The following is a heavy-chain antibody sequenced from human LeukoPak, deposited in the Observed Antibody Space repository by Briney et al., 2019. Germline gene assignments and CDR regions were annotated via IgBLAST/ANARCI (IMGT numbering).Heavy chain of an antibody. Sequence: GGSLRLSCAASGFTFSSYAMSWVRQAPGKGLEWVSTISESGANTHYAASVKSRFTISRDDSKNTLYVQMNSLRVEDTAIYYCTIQCSGSSCRLPYVWGQGTTVTVSS. V-gene: IGHV3-23*01. CDR1: GFTFSSYA. CDR2: ISESGANT. D-gene: IGHD2-15*01. J-gene: IGHJ6*02. CDR3: TIQCSGSSCRLPYV.